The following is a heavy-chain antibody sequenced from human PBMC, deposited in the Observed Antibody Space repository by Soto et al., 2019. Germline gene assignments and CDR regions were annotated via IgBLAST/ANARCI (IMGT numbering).Heavy chain of an antibody. CDR1: GFTLSTYS. CDR3: ARESGDDYYYYYYMDV. CDR2: IRSTSSAT. Sequence: GGSLRLSCVASGFTLSTYSMHWVRQAPGKGLEWVSYIRSTSSATYYADSVKGRFTISRDNSNNTLYLQMDSLRAEDTAVYYCARESGDDYYYYYYMDVWGKGTTVTVSS. J-gene: IGHJ6*03. D-gene: IGHD7-27*01. V-gene: IGHV3-48*01.